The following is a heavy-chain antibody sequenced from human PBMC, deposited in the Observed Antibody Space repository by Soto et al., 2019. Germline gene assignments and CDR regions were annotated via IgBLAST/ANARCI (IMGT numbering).Heavy chain of an antibody. Sequence: GGSLRLSCAASGFTFSSYGMHWVRQTPGKGLEWVAVISYDGSNKYYADSVKGRFTISRDNSKNTLYLQMNSLRAEDTAVYYCAKDRDSSGWNGMDVWGQGTTVTVSS. CDR1: GFTFSSYG. J-gene: IGHJ6*02. CDR3: AKDRDSSGWNGMDV. CDR2: ISYDGSNK. D-gene: IGHD6-19*01. V-gene: IGHV3-30*18.